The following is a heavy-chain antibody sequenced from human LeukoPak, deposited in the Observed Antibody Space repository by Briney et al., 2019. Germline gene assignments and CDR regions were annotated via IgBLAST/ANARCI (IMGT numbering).Heavy chain of an antibody. CDR3: TRGRDTTGYFVY. D-gene: IGHD3-22*01. V-gene: IGHV7-4-1*02. J-gene: IGHJ4*02. Sequence: PGASVTVSCKASGYTFTSNYIHWVRLAPGQGLEWMGWIDTNTGNPTYAQGFAGRFVFSLDTSVTTTYLQISSLKAEDTAVYFCTRGRDTTGYFVYWGQGTLVTVSS. CDR1: GYTFTSNY. CDR2: IDTNTGNP.